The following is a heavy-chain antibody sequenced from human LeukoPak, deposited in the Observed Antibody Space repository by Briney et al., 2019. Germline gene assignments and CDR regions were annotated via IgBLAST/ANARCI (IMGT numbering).Heavy chain of an antibody. CDR3: ARERMVRGVIGDYYMDV. J-gene: IGHJ6*03. V-gene: IGHV4-61*01. CDR2: IYYSGST. Sequence: SETLSLTCTVSGGSISSSSYYWGWIRQPPGKGLEWIGYIYYSGSTNYNPSLKSRVTISVDTSKNQFSLKLSSVTAADTAVYYCARERMVRGVIGDYYMDVWGKGTTVTVSS. D-gene: IGHD3-10*01. CDR1: GGSISSSSYY.